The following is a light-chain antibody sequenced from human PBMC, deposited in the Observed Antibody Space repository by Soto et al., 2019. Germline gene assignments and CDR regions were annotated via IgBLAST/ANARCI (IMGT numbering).Light chain of an antibody. J-gene: IGLJ3*02. CDR1: SSNIGAGYD. CDR3: QSYDYSLSGFWV. Sequence: QSVLTQPPSVSGAPGQGVTISCTGSSSNIGAGYDVHWYQHLPGTATKLLIYGNNNRPSGVPDRFSGSRSGTSASLAITGLQAEDEADYYCQSYDYSLSGFWVFGGGTKLTVL. V-gene: IGLV1-40*01. CDR2: GNN.